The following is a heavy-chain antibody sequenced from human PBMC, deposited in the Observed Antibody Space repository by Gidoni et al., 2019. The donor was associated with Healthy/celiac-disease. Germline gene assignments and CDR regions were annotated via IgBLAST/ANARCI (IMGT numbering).Heavy chain of an antibody. Sequence: QVQLQQWGAGLLKPSETLSLTCAVYGGSFSGYYWSWIRQPPGKGLEWIGESNHSGSTNYNPSLKSRVTISVDTSKNQFSLKLSSVTAADTAVYYCARDLSSTSCCRGAFDIWGQGTMVTVSS. CDR2: SNHSGST. V-gene: IGHV4-34*01. CDR1: GGSFSGYY. CDR3: ARDLSSTSCCRGAFDI. J-gene: IGHJ3*02. D-gene: IGHD2-2*01.